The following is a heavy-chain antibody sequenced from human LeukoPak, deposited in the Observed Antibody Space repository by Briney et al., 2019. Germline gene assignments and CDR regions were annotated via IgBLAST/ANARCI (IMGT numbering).Heavy chain of an antibody. D-gene: IGHD2-2*01. J-gene: IGHJ4*02. CDR1: GGSISSSSYY. Sequence: SETLSLTCTVSGGSISSSSYYWGWIRQPPGKGLEWIGSIYHSGSTYYNPSLKSRVTISVDTSKNQFSLKLSSVTAADTAVYYCGLKPRNIVVVPAAVEAFDYWGQGTLVTVSS. CDR3: GLKPRNIVVVPAAVEAFDY. V-gene: IGHV4-39*01. CDR2: IYHSGST.